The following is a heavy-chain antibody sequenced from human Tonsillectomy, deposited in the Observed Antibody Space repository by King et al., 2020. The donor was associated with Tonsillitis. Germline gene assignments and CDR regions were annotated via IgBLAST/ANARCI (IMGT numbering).Heavy chain of an antibody. V-gene: IGHV1-69*12. CDR2: IIPIFGTA. Sequence: QLVQSGAEVKKPGSSVKVSCKASGGTFSSYAISWVRQAPGQGLEWMGGIIPIFGTANYAQKFQGRVTITADESTSTAYMELSSLRSEDTAVYYCASSNGYDYVWGSYRYTSFDYWGQGTLVTVSS. D-gene: IGHD3-16*02. CDR1: GGTFSSYA. J-gene: IGHJ4*02. CDR3: ASSNGYDYVWGSYRYTSFDY.